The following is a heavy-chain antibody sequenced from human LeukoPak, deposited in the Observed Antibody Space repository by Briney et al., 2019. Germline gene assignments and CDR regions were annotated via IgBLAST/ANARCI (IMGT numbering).Heavy chain of an antibody. CDR3: GRVKTTMVREDY. V-gene: IGHV1-18*04. D-gene: IGHD3-10*01. CDR2: ISAYNGNT. J-gene: IGHJ4*02. CDR1: GYTFTSYG. Sequence: ASVKLSCKASGYTFTSYGISWVRQAPGQRPEWMRWISAYNGNTNYAQKLQGRVTMTTDTSTSTAYMELRSLRSDDTAVYYCGRVKTTMVREDYWGQGTLVTVSS.